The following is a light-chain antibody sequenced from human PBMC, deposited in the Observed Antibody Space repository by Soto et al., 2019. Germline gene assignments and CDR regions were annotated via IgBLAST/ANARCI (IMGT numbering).Light chain of an antibody. Sequence: DIQMTQSPSTLSASVGDTVTVTCRASQSIGRWLAWDQQKPGKAPKLLIFDASTLENGVPARFSGSRSGPEFSLTVSSLQPDDFATYYCQQYYSYWTFGQGTKVDIK. V-gene: IGKV1-5*01. CDR2: DAS. CDR3: QQYYSYWT. CDR1: QSIGRW. J-gene: IGKJ1*01.